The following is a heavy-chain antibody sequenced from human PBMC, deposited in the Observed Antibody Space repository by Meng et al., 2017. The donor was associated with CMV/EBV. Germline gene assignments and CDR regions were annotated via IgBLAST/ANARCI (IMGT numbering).Heavy chain of an antibody. CDR2: MNPNSGNT. CDR1: GYTFTSYD. D-gene: IGHD2-2*01. J-gene: IGHJ5*02. Sequence: ASVKVSCKASGYTFTSYDINWVRQATGQGLEWMGWMNPNSGNTGYVQKFQGRVTITRNTSISTAYMELSSLRSEDTAVYYCARGLARGPYCSSTSCYENWFDPWGQGTLVTVSS. V-gene: IGHV1-8*03. CDR3: ARGLARGPYCSSTSCYENWFDP.